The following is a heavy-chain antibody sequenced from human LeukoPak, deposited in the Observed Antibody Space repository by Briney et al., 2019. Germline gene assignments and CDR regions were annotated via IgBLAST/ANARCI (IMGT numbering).Heavy chain of an antibody. CDR1: GDSITCQSCF. J-gene: IGHJ5*02. CDR3: AKETHNGDYGS. D-gene: IGHD4-17*01. Sequence: SETLSLTCTVSGDSITCQSCFWGWIRQPPGKALEWIGSVHYTGRTFFNPSLKSRVTLSIDTSKREFSLNLDSVTAADTAVYFCAKETHNGDYGSWGQGTLVTVSS. V-gene: IGHV4-39*07. CDR2: VHYTGRT.